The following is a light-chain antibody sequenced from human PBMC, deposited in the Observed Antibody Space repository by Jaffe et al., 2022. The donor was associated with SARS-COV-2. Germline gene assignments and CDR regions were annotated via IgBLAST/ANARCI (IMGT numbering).Light chain of an antibody. CDR2: DVT. CDR3: CSFTGKSPTWV. V-gene: IGLV2-14*01. Sequence: QSALTQPASVSGSPGQSITVSCTGTSSDIGVYDYVSWYQHHPGKAPKLMIYDVTNRPSGVSDRFSGSKSGNTASLTISGLQAEDEANYYCCSFTGKSPTWVFGGGTKLTVL. J-gene: IGLJ3*02. CDR1: SSDIGVYDY.